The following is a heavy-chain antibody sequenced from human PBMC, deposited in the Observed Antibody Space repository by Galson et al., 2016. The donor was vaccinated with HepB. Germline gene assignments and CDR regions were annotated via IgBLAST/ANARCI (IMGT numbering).Heavy chain of an antibody. CDR2: ITRSGGT. CDR1: GFSFSNHG. Sequence: SLRLSCADSGFSFSNHGMSWVRQPPGRGLEWVSGITRSGGTSYADSVKGRFTISRDSSKNTLYLQMNSLRAEDTAVYYCARKTDSVGGGDYWGQGTLVTVSS. D-gene: IGHD2-15*01. J-gene: IGHJ4*02. CDR3: ARKTDSVGGGDY. V-gene: IGHV3-53*01.